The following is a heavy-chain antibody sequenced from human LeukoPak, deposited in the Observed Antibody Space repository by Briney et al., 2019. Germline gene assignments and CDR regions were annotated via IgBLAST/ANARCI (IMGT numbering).Heavy chain of an antibody. V-gene: IGHV3-48*02. CDR3: ARDLEAANTYYFDY. Sequence: PGGCLSLSCAASGFTFSAYSMNGVRQAPGGGLVWVSYISSSSDSINHADSVKGRFTISRDDAKESLYLQMNSLRDEDTAVYYCARDLEAANTYYFDYWGQGTMVTVSS. CDR1: GFTFSAYS. CDR2: ISSSSDSI. D-gene: IGHD6-13*01. J-gene: IGHJ4*02.